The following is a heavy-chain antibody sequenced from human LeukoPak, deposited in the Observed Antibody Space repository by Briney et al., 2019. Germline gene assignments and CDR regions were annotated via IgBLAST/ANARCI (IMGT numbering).Heavy chain of an antibody. V-gene: IGHV4-31*03. J-gene: IGHJ5*02. Sequence: SQTLSLTCTVSGGSTSSGGYYWSWIRQHPGKGLEWIGYIYYSGSTYYNPSLKGRVTISVDTSKNQFSLKLSSVTAADTAVYYCARRRPGDYGDYVGSWFDPWGQGTLVTVSS. CDR2: IYYSGST. CDR3: ARRRPGDYGDYVGSWFDP. CDR1: GGSTSSGGYY. D-gene: IGHD4-17*01.